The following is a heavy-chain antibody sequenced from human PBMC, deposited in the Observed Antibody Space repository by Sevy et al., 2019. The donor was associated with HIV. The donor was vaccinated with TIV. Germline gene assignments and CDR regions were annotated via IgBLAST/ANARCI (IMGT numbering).Heavy chain of an antibody. CDR3: ARDLEFYDYGDYGPAFMPDY. V-gene: IGHV3-33*01. CDR1: GFTFSTYG. D-gene: IGHD4-17*01. J-gene: IGHJ4*02. CDR2: IWFDGSNT. Sequence: GGSLRLSCAASGFTFSTYGMHWVRQAPGKGLELVAVIWFDGSNTYYADSVKGRFTISRDIAKNTLHLQMNSLRAEDTAVYYCARDLEFYDYGDYGPAFMPDYWGQGTLVTV.